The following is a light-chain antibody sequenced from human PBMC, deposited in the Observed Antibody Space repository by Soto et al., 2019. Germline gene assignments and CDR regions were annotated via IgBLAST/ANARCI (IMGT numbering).Light chain of an antibody. J-gene: IGLJ3*02. CDR2: LNSDGSH. V-gene: IGLV4-69*01. Sequence: QLVLTQPPSASASLGASVKLTCTLSSGHNSYAIAWHQQQPEKGPRYLMKLNSDGSHSKGDGIPDRFTGSSSGAERNLTISSIQSEYEADYYCQTWITAIRVFGRGTELTVL. CDR3: QTWITAIRV. CDR1: SGHNSYA.